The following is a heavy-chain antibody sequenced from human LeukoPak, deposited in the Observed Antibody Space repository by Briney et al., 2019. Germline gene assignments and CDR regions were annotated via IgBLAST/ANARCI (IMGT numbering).Heavy chain of an antibody. J-gene: IGHJ4*02. V-gene: IGHV1-46*01. CDR2: IHPSGGNT. D-gene: IGHD2-2*01. Sequence: ASVKVSCKASGYTFTSNYMHWVRQAPGQGLEWMGLIHPSGGNTNYAQKFQGRVAMTRDTSTSTVYMELSSLRSEDTAIYYCARDCSSTRCQGPVFDNWGQGTLVTVSS. CDR3: ARDCSSTRCQGPVFDN. CDR1: GYTFTSNY.